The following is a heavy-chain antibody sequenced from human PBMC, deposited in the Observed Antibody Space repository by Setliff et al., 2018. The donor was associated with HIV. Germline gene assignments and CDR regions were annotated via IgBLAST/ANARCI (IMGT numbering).Heavy chain of an antibody. CDR2: IYASGST. V-gene: IGHV4-4*07. CDR3: TRHAGRKYQLPHTYYYYMDV. Sequence: SETLSLTCTVSGGSISSYYWSWIRQPAGKGLEWIGRIYASGSTNYNPSLKSRVTISVDMSNNQFSLKVTSVTAADTAVYYCTRHAGRKYQLPHTYYYYMDVWGKGATVTVSS. J-gene: IGHJ6*03. D-gene: IGHD2-2*01. CDR1: GGSISSYY.